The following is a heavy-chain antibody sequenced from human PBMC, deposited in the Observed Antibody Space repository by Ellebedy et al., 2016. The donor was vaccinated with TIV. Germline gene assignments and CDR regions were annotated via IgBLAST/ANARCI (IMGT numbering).Heavy chain of an antibody. D-gene: IGHD3-10*01. CDR2: FWFDGSNK. CDR3: ARDRRYGSGSDSDYYAMDV. Sequence: PGGSLRLSCAASGFTLSNYGMHWVRQAPGKGLEWVAIFWFDGSNKYYADSVKGRFSISRDTSKNTLFLQMNSLRAEDTAVYYCARDRRYGSGSDSDYYAMDVWGQGTTVTVSS. CDR1: GFTLSNYG. V-gene: IGHV3-33*01. J-gene: IGHJ6*02.